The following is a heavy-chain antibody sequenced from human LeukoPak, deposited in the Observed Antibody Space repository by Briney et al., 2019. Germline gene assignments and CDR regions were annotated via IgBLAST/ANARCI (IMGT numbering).Heavy chain of an antibody. V-gene: IGHV1-2*02. J-gene: IGHJ4*02. CDR1: GYTFTDYY. CDR3: ARAIRNQLLSDY. CDR2: INPNSGGT. Sequence: ASMKVSCKASGYTFTDYYMHWVRQAPGQGLEWMGWINPNSGGTYYAQKFQGRVTMTRDTSISTAYMELSSLISDDTAVYYCARAIRNQLLSDYWGQGTLVTVSS. D-gene: IGHD2-2*01.